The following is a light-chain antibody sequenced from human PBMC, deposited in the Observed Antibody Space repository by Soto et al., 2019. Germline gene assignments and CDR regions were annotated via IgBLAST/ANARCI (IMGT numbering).Light chain of an antibody. CDR3: CSYTSTSTYV. CDR2: EVS. V-gene: IGLV2-14*01. Sequence: QSALTQPASVSGSPGQSITISCTGTSSDVGGYNYVSWYQQHPGEAPKLLIYEVSDRPSGVSNRFSGSKSGNTASLTIYGLQAEDEADYYCCSYTSTSTYVFGTGTKLTVL. J-gene: IGLJ1*01. CDR1: SSDVGGYNY.